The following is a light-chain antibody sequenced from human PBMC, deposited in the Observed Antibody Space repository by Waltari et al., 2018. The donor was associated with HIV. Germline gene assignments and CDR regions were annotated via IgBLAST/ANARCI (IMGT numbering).Light chain of an antibody. CDR3: SSYTSSHIGI. V-gene: IGLV2-14*01. J-gene: IGLJ2*01. Sequence: QSALTQPASVSGSPGQSITISCTGTSGDIGGSYSFVSWYQQHPAKVPKLIIFAVSNRPSGGSNRFSGSKSANTASLTISGLQPEDEADYYCSSYTSSHIGIFGGGTKVTVL. CDR2: AVS. CDR1: SGDIGGSYSF.